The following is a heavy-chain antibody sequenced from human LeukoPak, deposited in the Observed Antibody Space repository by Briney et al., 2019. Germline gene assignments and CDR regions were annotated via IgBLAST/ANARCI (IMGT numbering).Heavy chain of an antibody. V-gene: IGHV4-34*01. J-gene: IGHJ4*02. CDR2: INHSGST. Sequence: PSETLSLTCAVYGGSFSGYYWSWIRQPPGKGLEWIGEINHSGSTYYNPSLKSRVTISVDTSKNQFSLKLSSVTAADTAVYYCASRVDYWGQGTLVTVSS. CDR1: GGSFSGYY. CDR3: ASRVDY.